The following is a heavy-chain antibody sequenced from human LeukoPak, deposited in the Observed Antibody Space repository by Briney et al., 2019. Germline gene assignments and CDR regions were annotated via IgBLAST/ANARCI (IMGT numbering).Heavy chain of an antibody. D-gene: IGHD6-13*01. J-gene: IGHJ1*01. CDR1: GFIFSNYY. Sequence: GGSLRLSCTPSGFIFSNYYMAWVRQPPGRGLEWISYISGDTTTVKYADSVEGRFTVSRDNTQNSLYLEMNSLRAEDTAVYYCAKDEPYSSSCRPGVFQHWGQGTLVTVSS. CDR2: ISGDTTTV. V-gene: IGHV3-11*04. CDR3: AKDEPYSSSCRPGVFQH.